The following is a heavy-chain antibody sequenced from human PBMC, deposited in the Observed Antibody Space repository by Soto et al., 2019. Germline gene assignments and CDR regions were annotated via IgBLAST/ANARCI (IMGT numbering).Heavy chain of an antibody. V-gene: IGHV3-30*18. D-gene: IGHD3-3*01. J-gene: IGHJ6*02. CDR3: AKAFWSGLLRNKDNSYRTALDV. Sequence: GGSLRLSCAASGFIFTSYDMHWARQAPGKGLEWVAVVSFDGNKEYYADSVKGRFNISRDNSRNPLFLQMNNLRAEDTAIYYCAKAFWSGLLRNKDNSYRTALDVWGQGTTVTVSS. CDR1: GFIFTSYD. CDR2: VSFDGNKE.